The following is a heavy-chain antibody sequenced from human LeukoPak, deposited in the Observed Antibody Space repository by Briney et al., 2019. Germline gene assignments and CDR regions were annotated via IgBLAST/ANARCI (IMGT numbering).Heavy chain of an antibody. CDR2: ISYDGSNK. V-gene: IGHV3-30-3*01. Sequence: GGSLRLSCAASGFTFSSYAMHWVRQAPGKGLEWVAVISYDGSNKYYADSVKGRFTISRDNSKNTLYLQMNSLRAEDTAVYYCAKDSTYYYDSSGWEDYWGQGTLVTVSS. D-gene: IGHD3-22*01. J-gene: IGHJ4*02. CDR1: GFTFSSYA. CDR3: AKDSTYYYDSSGWEDY.